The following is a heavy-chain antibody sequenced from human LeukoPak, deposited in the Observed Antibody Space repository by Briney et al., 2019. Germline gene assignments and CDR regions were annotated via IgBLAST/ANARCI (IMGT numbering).Heavy chain of an antibody. J-gene: IGHJ3*02. CDR2: IKQDGSEK. CDR3: ARAGGTYYGIAFDI. D-gene: IGHD1-26*01. V-gene: IGHV3-7*01. CDR1: GFTFSSYW. Sequence: GGSLRLSCAASGFTFSSYWMSWVRQAPGKGLEWVANIKQDGSEKYYVDSVKGRFTISRDNAENSLYLQMNSLRAEDTAVYYCARAGGTYYGIAFDIWGQGTMVTVSS.